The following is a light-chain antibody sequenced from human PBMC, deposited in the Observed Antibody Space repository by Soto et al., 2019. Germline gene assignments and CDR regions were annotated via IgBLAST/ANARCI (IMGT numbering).Light chain of an antibody. CDR1: QTVSSNF. Sequence: EIVLTQSPGTLSLSPGERATLSCRASQTVSSNFLAWYQQKPGQAPRLLIYGASSRAAGIPDRFSGSGSGADFTLTISGLEPEDFAVYYCQQYGTSITFGQGTRLEIK. CDR3: QQYGTSIT. V-gene: IGKV3-20*01. J-gene: IGKJ5*01. CDR2: GAS.